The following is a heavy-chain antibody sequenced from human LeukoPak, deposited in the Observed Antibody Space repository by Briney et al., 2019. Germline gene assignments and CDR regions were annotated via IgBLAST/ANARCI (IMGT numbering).Heavy chain of an antibody. D-gene: IGHD2-21*02. CDR2: ISGSSDST. CDR3: AKSKRIAYCGGDCYFFDY. CDR1: GFTFSSYG. V-gene: IGHV3-23*01. Sequence: GGSLRLSCAASGFTFSSYGMSWVRQAPGKGLEWVSAISGSSDSTYYAESVKGRFTISRDNSKNTLYLQMNSLRAEDAAIYYCAKSKRIAYCGGDCYFFDYWGQGTLVTVSS. J-gene: IGHJ4*02.